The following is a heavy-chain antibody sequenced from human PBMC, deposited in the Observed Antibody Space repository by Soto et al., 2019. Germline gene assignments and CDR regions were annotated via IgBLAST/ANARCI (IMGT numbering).Heavy chain of an antibody. J-gene: IGHJ4*02. CDR2: INPNSGGT. CDR1: GYTFTGYY. D-gene: IGHD3-10*01. Sequence: QVQLVQSGAEVKKPGASVKVSCKASGYTFTGYYMHWVRQAPGQGLEWMGWINPNSGGTNYAQKFQGWVTMTRDTSISTDYMELSRLRSDDTAVYYCARDLVPAHYYGSGIGLGYWGQGTLVTVSS. CDR3: ARDLVPAHYYGSGIGLGY. V-gene: IGHV1-2*04.